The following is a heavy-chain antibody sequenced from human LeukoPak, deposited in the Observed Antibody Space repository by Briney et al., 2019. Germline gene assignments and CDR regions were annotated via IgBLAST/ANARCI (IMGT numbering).Heavy chain of an antibody. CDR1: GGSISSYY. D-gene: IGHD2-2*01. CDR3: ARGYCSSTSCFRDAFDI. CDR2: IYYSGST. Sequence: KTSETLSLTCTVSGGSISSYYWSWIRQPPGKGLEWIGYIYYSGSTNYNPSLKSRVTISVDTSKNQFSLKLSSVTAADTAVYYCARGYCSSTSCFRDAFDIWGQGTMGTVSS. J-gene: IGHJ3*02. V-gene: IGHV4-59*01.